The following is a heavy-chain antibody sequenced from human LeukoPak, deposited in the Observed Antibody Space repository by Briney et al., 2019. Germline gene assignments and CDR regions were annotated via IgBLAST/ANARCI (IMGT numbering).Heavy chain of an antibody. V-gene: IGHV3-20*04. J-gene: IGHJ4*02. Sequence: RPGGSLRLSCEASGFAFDDYGMSWVRQGPGKGLEWVSNINWNGDSTSYGDSVKGRFTISRDNAKNSLYLQMNSLRAEDAAFYFCARGTMTTVTTSFHDWGQGTLVTVSS. CDR2: INWNGDST. D-gene: IGHD4-17*01. CDR1: GFAFDDYG. CDR3: ARGTMTTVTTSFHD.